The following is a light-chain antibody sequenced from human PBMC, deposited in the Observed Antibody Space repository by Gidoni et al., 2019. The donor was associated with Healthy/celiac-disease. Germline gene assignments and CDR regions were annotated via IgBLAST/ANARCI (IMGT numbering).Light chain of an antibody. CDR1: SSDVGGYHY. CDR3: SSYTSSSTLYV. Sequence: QSALTQPASVSGSPGQSLTISCTGTSSDVGGYHYVSWYQQHPGKAPKLMIYEVSNRPSGVSKRFSGSKSGNTASLAISGLQAEDEADYYCSSYTSSSTLYVFGTGTKVTVL. J-gene: IGLJ1*01. V-gene: IGLV2-14*01. CDR2: EVS.